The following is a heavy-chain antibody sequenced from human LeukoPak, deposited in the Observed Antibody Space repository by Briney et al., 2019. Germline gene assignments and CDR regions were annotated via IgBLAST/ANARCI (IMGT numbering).Heavy chain of an antibody. D-gene: IGHD6-13*01. CDR1: GFTFSSYA. CDR2: ISGSGGST. CDR3: ARGHGYSSSWYANWFDP. V-gene: IGHV3-23*01. J-gene: IGHJ5*02. Sequence: PGGSLRLSCAASGFTFSSYAMSWVRQAPGKGLEWVSAISGSGGSTYYADSVKGRFTISRDNAKNSLYLQMNSLRAEDTAVYYCARGHGYSSSWYANWFDPWGQGTLVTVSS.